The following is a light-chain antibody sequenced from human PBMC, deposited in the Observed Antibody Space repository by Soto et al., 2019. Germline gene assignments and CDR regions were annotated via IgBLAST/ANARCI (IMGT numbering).Light chain of an antibody. CDR3: NSYAGSNNVI. CDR1: SSDVGGYNY. J-gene: IGLJ2*01. Sequence: SALTQPPSASGSPGQSVTISCTGTSSDVGGYNYVSWYQQHPGKAPKLIIYEVYKRPSGVPDRFSGSKSANTASLTVSGLQAEDEANYYCNSYAGSNNVIFGGGTKLTVL. V-gene: IGLV2-8*01. CDR2: EVY.